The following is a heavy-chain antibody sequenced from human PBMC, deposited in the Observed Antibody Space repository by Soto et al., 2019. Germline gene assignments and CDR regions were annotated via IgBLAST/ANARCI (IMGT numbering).Heavy chain of an antibody. CDR3: AGRIAAANGAFDI. Sequence: SETLSLTCAVSGYSISSGYYWGWIRQPPGKGLEWIGGIYHSGSTYYNPSLKSRVTISVDTSTNQFSLKLSSVTAADTAVYYCAGRIAAANGAFDIWGQGTMVTVSS. CDR1: GYSISSGYY. D-gene: IGHD6-25*01. J-gene: IGHJ3*02. V-gene: IGHV4-38-2*01. CDR2: IYHSGST.